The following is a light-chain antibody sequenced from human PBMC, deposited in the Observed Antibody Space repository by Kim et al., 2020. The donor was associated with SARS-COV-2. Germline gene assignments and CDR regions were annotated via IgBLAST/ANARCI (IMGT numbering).Light chain of an antibody. CDR1: QSVGGN. CDR2: DVS. CDR3: QQFSGWLRS. Sequence: VLTQSPSTLSLSPGERATLSCRASQSVGGNLAWYQQKPGQPPRLLISDVSNRATGVPVRFSGSGSATDFTLTISSLEPEDFAVYYCQQFSGWLRSFGQGTKLEI. V-gene: IGKV3-11*01. J-gene: IGKJ1*01.